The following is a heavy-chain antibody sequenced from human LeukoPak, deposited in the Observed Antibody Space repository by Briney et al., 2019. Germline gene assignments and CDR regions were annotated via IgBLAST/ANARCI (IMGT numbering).Heavy chain of an antibody. CDR3: ARSQEWYTH. Sequence: GGSLRLSCAASGFTFSSYGMHWVRQAPGKGLEWVAVISYDGSNKYYADSVKGRFTISRDNSKNTLYLQMNSLRSEDTAVYYCARSQEWYTHWGQGTLVTVSS. D-gene: IGHD3-3*01. CDR1: GFTFSSYG. V-gene: IGHV3-30*03. J-gene: IGHJ4*02. CDR2: ISYDGSNK.